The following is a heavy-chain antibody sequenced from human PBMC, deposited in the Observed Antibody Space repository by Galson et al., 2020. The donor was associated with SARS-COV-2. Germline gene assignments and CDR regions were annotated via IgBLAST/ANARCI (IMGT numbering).Heavy chain of an antibody. CDR3: AKESGDYGTEYYYYYGMDV. D-gene: IGHD3-10*01. J-gene: IGHJ6*02. CDR1: GFTFSSYG. CDR2: IWYDGSNK. Sequence: GESLKISCAASGFTFSSYGMHWVRQAPGKGLEWVAVIWYDGSNKYYADSVKGRFTISRDNSKNTLYLQMNSLRAEDTAVYYCAKESGDYGTEYYYYYGMDVWGQGTTVTVSS. V-gene: IGHV3-33*06.